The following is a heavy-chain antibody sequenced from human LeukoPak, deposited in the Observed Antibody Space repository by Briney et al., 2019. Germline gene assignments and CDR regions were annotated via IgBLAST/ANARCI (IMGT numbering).Heavy chain of an antibody. CDR1: GFTFSSYS. CDR2: ISSSSSYI. V-gene: IGHV3-21*01. J-gene: IGHJ4*02. CDR3: ARRPFSTGWNYFDY. Sequence: GGSLRLSCAASGFTFSSYSMNWVRQAPGKGLEWVSSISSSSSYIYYADSVKGRFTISRDNAKNSLYVQMNSLRTEDTAVYHCARRPFSTGWNYFDYWGQGTLVTVSS. D-gene: IGHD2-8*02.